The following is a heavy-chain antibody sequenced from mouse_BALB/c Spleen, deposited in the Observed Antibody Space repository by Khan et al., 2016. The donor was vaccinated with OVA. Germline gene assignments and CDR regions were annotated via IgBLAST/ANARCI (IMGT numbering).Heavy chain of an antibody. D-gene: IGHD1-1*02. J-gene: IGHJ3*01. Sequence: EVKLVESGGGFMQPGGSLKLSCATSGFTFTDYYMYWVRQTPEKRLEWVAYISNRGTTTYYPDTVRGRFTISTDTDTNPLYLQISRLASDDTARDFCERESDGGGLAYWGQGTLGTVSA. CDR3: ERESDGGGLAY. CDR1: GFTFTDYY. CDR2: ISNRGTTT. V-gene: IGHV5-12*02.